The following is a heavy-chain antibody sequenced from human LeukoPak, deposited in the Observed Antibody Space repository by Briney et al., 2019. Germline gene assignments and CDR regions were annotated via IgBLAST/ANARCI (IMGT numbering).Heavy chain of an antibody. D-gene: IGHD6-19*01. V-gene: IGHV3-20*04. CDR1: GFTFDDYG. Sequence: PGGSLRLSCAASGFTFDDYGMSWVRQAPGKGLEWGSGINLNGGSTVYADSVKGRFTISRDNAKNSLYMQMNTLRAEDTALYYCARDGGIAVAGNPYYYYYMDVWGKGTTVTVSS. J-gene: IGHJ6*03. CDR2: INLNGGST. CDR3: ARDGGIAVAGNPYYYYYMDV.